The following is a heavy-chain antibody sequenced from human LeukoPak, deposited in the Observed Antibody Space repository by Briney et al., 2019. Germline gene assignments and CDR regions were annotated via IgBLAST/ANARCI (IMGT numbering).Heavy chain of an antibody. CDR1: GYTFTNYG. CDR2: ISAYHGNT. V-gene: IGHV1-18*04. Sequence: RASVKVSCTAYGYTFTNYGNRWVRQAPGQGLQRMGWISAYHGNTNYAQKLQGRVTMTTDTSTSTDYMELRSLRSDDTAVYYCARDPHSSGWSYWGQGTLVTVSS. D-gene: IGHD6-19*01. J-gene: IGHJ4*02. CDR3: ARDPHSSGWSY.